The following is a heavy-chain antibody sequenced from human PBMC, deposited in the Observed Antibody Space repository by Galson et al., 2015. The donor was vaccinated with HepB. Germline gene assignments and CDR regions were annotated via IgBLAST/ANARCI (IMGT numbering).Heavy chain of an antibody. V-gene: IGHV3-73*01. CDR1: GFTFSGSA. CDR2: IRSKANSYAT. CDR3: TKAWVYDSSGYYSNWFDP. J-gene: IGHJ5*02. D-gene: IGHD3-22*01. Sequence: SLRLSCAASGFTFSGSAMHWVRQASGKGLEWVGRIRSKANSYATAYAASVKGRFTISRDDSKNTAYLQMNSLKTEDTAVYYCTKAWVYDSSGYYSNWFDPWGQGTLVTVSS.